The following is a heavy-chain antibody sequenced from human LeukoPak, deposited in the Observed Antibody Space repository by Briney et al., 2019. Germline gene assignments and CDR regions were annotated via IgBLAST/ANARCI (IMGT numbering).Heavy chain of an antibody. CDR1: GYTFTSYG. J-gene: IGHJ5*02. D-gene: IGHD4-17*01. V-gene: IGHV1-18*01. CDR3: ARDRPFDYADNSFDP. Sequence: GASVKVSCKASGYTFTSYGVSWVRQAPGQGLEWMGWISPYNGNTNYAQKLQGRVTLTTDASTSTAYMELRSLSSDDTAVYYCARDRPFDYADNSFDPWGQGTLVTVSS. CDR2: ISPYNGNT.